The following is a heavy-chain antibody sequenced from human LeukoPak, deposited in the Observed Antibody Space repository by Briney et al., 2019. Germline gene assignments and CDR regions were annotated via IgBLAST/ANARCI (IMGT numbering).Heavy chain of an antibody. CDR3: AKDFGITGTGGAYFDY. Sequence: GGSLRLSCAASGFIFSNYGMHWVRQAPGKGLEWVAFIRYDGSTKYYTDSVEGRFTISRDNSKNTLYLQVNSLRTEDTAVYYCAKDFGITGTGGAYFDYWGQGTLVTVSS. V-gene: IGHV3-30*02. CDR1: GFIFSNYG. CDR2: IRYDGSTK. J-gene: IGHJ4*02. D-gene: IGHD1-20*01.